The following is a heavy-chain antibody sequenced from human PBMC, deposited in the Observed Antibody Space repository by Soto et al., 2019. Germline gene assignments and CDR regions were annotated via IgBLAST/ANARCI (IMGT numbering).Heavy chain of an antibody. D-gene: IGHD6-19*01. V-gene: IGHV1-2*02. CDR1: GYTFTDYY. J-gene: IGHJ5*02. CDR2: INPNNGVT. CDR3: ARRALTVANRFDL. Sequence: ASVKVSCRASGYTFTDYYRNWVRQAPGQGLEWMGWINPNNGVTNYAQKFQGRVTMTRETSISTSYMDLSRLRSDDTALYYCARRALTVANRFDLCGQGTQVPVSS.